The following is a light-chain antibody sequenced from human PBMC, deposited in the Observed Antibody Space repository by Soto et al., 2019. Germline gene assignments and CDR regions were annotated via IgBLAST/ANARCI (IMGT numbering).Light chain of an antibody. CDR2: GAS. V-gene: IGKV3-15*01. CDR1: QSVSSN. J-gene: IGKJ3*01. Sequence: EIVMTQSPSTLSVSPGERATFSCRASQSVSSNLAWYQQKPGQAPRLLIYGASTGATGIPARFSGSGSGSEFTLPISSLQSEDFAIYYCQQYNNWPFTFGPGTKVDIK. CDR3: QQYNNWPFT.